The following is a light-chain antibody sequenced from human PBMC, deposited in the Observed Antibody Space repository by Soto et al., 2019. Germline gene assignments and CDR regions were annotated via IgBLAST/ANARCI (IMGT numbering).Light chain of an antibody. CDR2: EVT. Sequence: QSALSRAPSASGSPGQSITISCTGTSSDVGGYDYVSWYQQRPGKAPKLLIHEVTKRPSGVPDRFSGSKSGNTASLTVSGLQAEDEADYYCSSYAGRTLYVFGTGTKATVL. CDR1: SSDVGGYDY. V-gene: IGLV2-8*01. CDR3: SSYAGRTLYV. J-gene: IGLJ1*01.